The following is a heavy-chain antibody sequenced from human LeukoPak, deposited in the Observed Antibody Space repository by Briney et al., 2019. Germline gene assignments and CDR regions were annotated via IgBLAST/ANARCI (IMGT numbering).Heavy chain of an antibody. Sequence: GGSLRLSCAASGFTFDDYGMSWVRQAPGKGLEWVSGINWNGGSTGYADSVKGRFTISRDNAKNSLYLQMNSLRAEDTALYHCARVSLSGSYYYYYYMDVWGKGTTVTVSS. D-gene: IGHD1-26*01. CDR1: GFTFDDYG. J-gene: IGHJ6*03. V-gene: IGHV3-20*01. CDR2: INWNGGST. CDR3: ARVSLSGSYYYYYYMDV.